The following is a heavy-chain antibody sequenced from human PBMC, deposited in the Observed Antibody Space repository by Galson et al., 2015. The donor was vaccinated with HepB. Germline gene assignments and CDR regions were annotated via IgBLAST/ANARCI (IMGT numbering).Heavy chain of an antibody. CDR3: TRAAVTGTYIFDV. CDR2: IRSNTYSYAT. J-gene: IGHJ3*01. V-gene: IGHV3-73*01. Sequence: SLRLSCAASGFAFSDSAIHWVRQASGKGLEWLGRIRSNTYSYATLYTASVKGRFTISRDDSKNTAYLQMNSLKTEDTALYFCTRAAVTGTYIFDVWGRGTTVIVSS. D-gene: IGHD1-7*01. CDR1: GFAFSDSA.